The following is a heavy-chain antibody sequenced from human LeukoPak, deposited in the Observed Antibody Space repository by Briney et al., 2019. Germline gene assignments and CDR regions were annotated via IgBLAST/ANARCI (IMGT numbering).Heavy chain of an antibody. CDR2: IFFTGPT. J-gene: IGHJ3*01. CDR1: GGSFSGYY. V-gene: IGHV4-34*12. CDR3: ARQRDTARVGAFDV. Sequence: SETLSLTCAVYGGSFSGYYWSWIRQPPGKGLEWIGSIFFTGPTYYNPSLQSRLTISADSSKNQFSLRVTSVTAADTALYYCARQRDTARVGAFDVWGQGTMVIVSS. D-gene: IGHD5-18*01.